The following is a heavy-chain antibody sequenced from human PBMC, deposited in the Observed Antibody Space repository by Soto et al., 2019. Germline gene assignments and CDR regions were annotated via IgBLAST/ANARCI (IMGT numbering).Heavy chain of an antibody. CDR2: IRSKSKTYAT. CDR3: TRLDESGCAGADCYSGFDQ. D-gene: IGHD2-21*02. V-gene: IGHV3-73*02. CDR1: GFIFSASA. J-gene: IGHJ4*02. Sequence: EVQLVESGGGLVQPGGSLKLSCAASGFIFSASAVHWVRQAPEKGLEWIARIRSKSKTYATAYVASVQGRFTVSIADSKNTAYMEMNSLKTEDTAIYYGTRLDESGCAGADCYSGFDQGGPGTPVTVSS.